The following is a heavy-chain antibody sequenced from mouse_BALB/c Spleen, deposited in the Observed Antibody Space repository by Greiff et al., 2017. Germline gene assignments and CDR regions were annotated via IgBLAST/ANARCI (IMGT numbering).Heavy chain of an antibody. CDR2: IDPENGNT. D-gene: IGHD1-1*01. Sequence: EVQLQESGAELVRPGALVKLSCKASGFNIKDYFMPWVKQRPEQGPEWIGWIDPENGNTIYDPKFQGKASITADTSSNTAYLQLSSLTSEDTAVYYCVPYYYGSGGFAYWGQGTLVTVSA. J-gene: IGHJ3*01. CDR3: VPYYYGSGGFAY. CDR1: GFNIKDYF. V-gene: IGHV14-1*02.